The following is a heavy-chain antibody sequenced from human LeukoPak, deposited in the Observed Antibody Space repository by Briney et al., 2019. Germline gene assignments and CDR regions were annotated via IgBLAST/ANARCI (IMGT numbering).Heavy chain of an antibody. D-gene: IGHD1-26*01. CDR2: ISYDGSNK. J-gene: IGHJ4*02. CDR1: GFTFSSYA. Sequence: GGSLRLSCAASGFTFSSYAMHWVRQAPGKGLEWVAVISYDGSNKYYADSVKGRFTISRDNSKNTLYLQMNSLRAEDTAVYYCARDLVFGGGSYYGGVLDYWGQGTLVTVSS. CDR3: ARDLVFGGGSYYGGVLDY. V-gene: IGHV3-30*04.